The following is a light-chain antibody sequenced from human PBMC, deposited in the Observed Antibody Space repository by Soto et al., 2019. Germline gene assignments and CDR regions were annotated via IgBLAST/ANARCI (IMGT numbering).Light chain of an antibody. CDR2: ATS. J-gene: IGKJ3*01. Sequence: DIQMTQSPSSLSASVGDRVTITCRASQGISNYLAWYQQKPGKVPQVLIYATSTLLSGVPSRFSGSGFGTDFTLTISSLQPEDVATYYCQKYNSAPFTFGPRTKVDIK. CDR3: QKYNSAPFT. V-gene: IGKV1-27*01. CDR1: QGISNY.